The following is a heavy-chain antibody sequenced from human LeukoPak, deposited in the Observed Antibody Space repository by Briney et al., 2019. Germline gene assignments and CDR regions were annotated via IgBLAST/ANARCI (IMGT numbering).Heavy chain of an antibody. Sequence: PSETLSLTCTVSGGSISSGSYYWSWIRQPPGKGLEWIGYIYHSGSTYYNPSLKSRVTISVDRSKNQFSLKLSSVTAADTAVYYCARGSFATVNPNPYFDYWGQGTLVTVSS. CDR3: ARGSFATVNPNPYFDY. D-gene: IGHD1-14*01. J-gene: IGHJ4*02. CDR2: IYHSGST. CDR1: GGSISSGSYY. V-gene: IGHV4-30-2*01.